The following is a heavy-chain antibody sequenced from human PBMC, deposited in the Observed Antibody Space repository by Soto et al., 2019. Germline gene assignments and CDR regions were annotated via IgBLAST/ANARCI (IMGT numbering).Heavy chain of an antibody. J-gene: IGHJ4*02. D-gene: IGHD3-22*01. CDR1: GFSFSSYG. Sequence: QVQLVESGGGVVQPGRSLRLSCAASGFSFSSYGMHWVRQAPGKGLEWVAVIWYDGSNKNYADSVKGRFTISRDNSKNTLYLQMNSLRAEDKAVYYCGRGHPDSGYSPFDYWGQGTLVTVSS. V-gene: IGHV3-33*01. CDR3: GRGHPDSGYSPFDY. CDR2: IWYDGSNK.